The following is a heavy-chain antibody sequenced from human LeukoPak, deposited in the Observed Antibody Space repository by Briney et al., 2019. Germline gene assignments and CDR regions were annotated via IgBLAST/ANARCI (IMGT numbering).Heavy chain of an antibody. V-gene: IGHV4-4*07. CDR2: IYRSGST. Sequence: PSETLSLTCTVSGGSISSYYWSWIRQPAGEGLEWIGRIYRSGSTNYNPSLKSRVTMSVDTSKNQFSLKLSSVTAADTAVYYCARRPYCSGGSCYRGSHDNWFDPWGQGTLVTVSS. J-gene: IGHJ5*02. CDR3: ARRPYCSGGSCYRGSHDNWFDP. D-gene: IGHD2-15*01. CDR1: GGSISSYY.